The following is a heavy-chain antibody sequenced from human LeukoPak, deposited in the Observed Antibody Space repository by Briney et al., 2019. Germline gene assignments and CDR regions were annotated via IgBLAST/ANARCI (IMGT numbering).Heavy chain of an antibody. CDR3: ARVSTWIQLWLIHY. J-gene: IGHJ4*02. V-gene: IGHV1-2*02. CDR2: INPNSGGT. CDR1: GYTFTGYY. Sequence: ASVKVSCKASGYTFTGYYMHWVRQAPGQGLEWMGWINPNSGGTNYGQKFQGRVTMTRDTSISTAYMELSRLRSDDTAVYYCARVSTWIQLWLIHYWGQGTLVTVSS. D-gene: IGHD5-18*01.